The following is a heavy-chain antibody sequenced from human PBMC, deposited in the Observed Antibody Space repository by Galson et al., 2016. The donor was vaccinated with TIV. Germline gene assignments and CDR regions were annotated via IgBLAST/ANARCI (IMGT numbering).Heavy chain of an antibody. CDR1: GASINSYY. Sequence: SETLSPTCTVSGASINSYYWSWIRQPAGKGLEWIGRVYTTGDLNYNPSLESRVTLAVDTSKNQFTLKLTSVTAADTAVYFCAGRNFWGQGILVTVSS. J-gene: IGHJ4*02. CDR2: VYTTGDL. V-gene: IGHV4-4*07. CDR3: AGRNF.